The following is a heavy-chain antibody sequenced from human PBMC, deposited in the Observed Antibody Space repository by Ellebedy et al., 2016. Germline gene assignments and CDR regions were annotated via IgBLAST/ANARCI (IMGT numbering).Heavy chain of an antibody. V-gene: IGHV1-69*04. Sequence: ASVKVSCKASGGPFSSYAISWVRQAPGQGLEWMGRIIPILGIANYAQKFQGRVTITADKSTSTASMELSSLRSEDTAVYYCARSHFGGSYGMDVWGQGTTVTVSS. CDR1: GGPFSSYA. CDR3: ARSHFGGSYGMDV. D-gene: IGHD3-16*01. CDR2: IIPILGIA. J-gene: IGHJ6*02.